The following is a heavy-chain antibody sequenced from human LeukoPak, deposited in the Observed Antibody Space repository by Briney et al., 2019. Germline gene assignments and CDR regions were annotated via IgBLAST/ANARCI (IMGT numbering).Heavy chain of an antibody. CDR1: GGPISNYY. D-gene: IGHD3-3*01. Sequence: SETLSLTCTVSGGPISNYYWTWIRQSPGQGLEWIGYVYNSGITDYNPSLKSRLTISVDTSKNQFSLKLSSMTAADTAITVHFGNYSASGEYNWGQGTLVTVSS. J-gene: IGHJ4*02. CDR3: FGNYSASGEYN. V-gene: IGHV4-59*08. CDR2: VYNSGIT.